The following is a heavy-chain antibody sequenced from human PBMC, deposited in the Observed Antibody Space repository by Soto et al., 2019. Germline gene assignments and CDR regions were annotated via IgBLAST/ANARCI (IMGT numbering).Heavy chain of an antibody. V-gene: IGHV4-59*01. J-gene: IGHJ4*02. CDR2: IHYSGST. D-gene: IGHD1-26*01. CDR1: GVSISNYH. Sequence: QVQLQESGPGLLKPSETLSLTCPVSGVSISNYHWSLIRQPPGRELEWLGYIHYSGSTNYNPSLKSRVTISVDKSKNQFYLKLTTVTAADTAVYYCARDTAYSGTDLDYWGQGTLVTVSS. CDR3: ARDTAYSGTDLDY.